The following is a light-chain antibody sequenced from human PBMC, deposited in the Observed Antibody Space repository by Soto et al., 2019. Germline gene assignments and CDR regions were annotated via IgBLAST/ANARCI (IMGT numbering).Light chain of an antibody. J-gene: IGKJ2*01. CDR3: QQYGSSPPYT. CDR1: QSVSSSY. V-gene: IGKV3-20*01. CDR2: AAS. Sequence: EIVLTQSSGTLSLSPGERATLSCRASQSVSSSYLAWYQQKPGQAPRLLIYAASSRATGIPDRFSGSGSGTDCTLTINTLEPEDFAVYYCQQYGSSPPYTFGQGTKLEIK.